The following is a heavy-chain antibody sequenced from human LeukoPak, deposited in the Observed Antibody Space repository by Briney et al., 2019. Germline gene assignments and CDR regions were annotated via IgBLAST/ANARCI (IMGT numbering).Heavy chain of an antibody. CDR1: GYTFTDYY. Sequence: ASVKVSCKASGYTFTDYYIHWVRQAPGQGLEWMGWINPSNGGTNFAQEFQGRVTMTRDTSISTAYMELSRLTSDDTAVYYCARVGYFGSGSYCPYWGQGTLVTASS. V-gene: IGHV1-2*02. CDR2: INPSNGGT. J-gene: IGHJ4*02. CDR3: ARVGYFGSGSYCPY. D-gene: IGHD3-10*01.